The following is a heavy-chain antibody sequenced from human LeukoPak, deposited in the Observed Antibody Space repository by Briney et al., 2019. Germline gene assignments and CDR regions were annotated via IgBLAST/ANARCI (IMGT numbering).Heavy chain of an antibody. V-gene: IGHV3-30-3*01. D-gene: IGHD2-2*01. Sequence: PGGSLRLSCAASGFTFSSYAMHWVRQAPGKGLEWVAVISYDGSNKYYADSVKGRFTISRDNSKNTLYLQMNSLRAEDTAVYYCAKDPGYCSSTSCHRNWFDPWGQGTLVTVSS. CDR1: GFTFSSYA. J-gene: IGHJ5*02. CDR3: AKDPGYCSSTSCHRNWFDP. CDR2: ISYDGSNK.